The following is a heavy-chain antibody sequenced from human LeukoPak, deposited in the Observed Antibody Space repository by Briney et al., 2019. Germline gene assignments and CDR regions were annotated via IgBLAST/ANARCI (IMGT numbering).Heavy chain of an antibody. D-gene: IGHD3-22*01. J-gene: IGHJ4*02. CDR1: GGSISSTSYY. V-gene: IGHV3-7*01. Sequence: ETLSLTCTVSGGSISSTSYYWGWVRQAPGKGLEWVANIKRDGSEKYCVDSVMGRFTISRDNAKNSLYLQMNSLRAEDTAVYYCASWRNDYYDRSGYLVPSTNYWGQGTLVTVSS. CDR3: ASWRNDYYDRSGYLVPSTNY. CDR2: IKRDGSEK.